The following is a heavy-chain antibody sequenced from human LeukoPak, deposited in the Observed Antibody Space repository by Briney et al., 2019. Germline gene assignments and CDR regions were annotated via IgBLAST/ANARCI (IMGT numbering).Heavy chain of an antibody. CDR2: ISYDGSNK. D-gene: IGHD3-22*01. CDR3: AREWRGITMIVVVTATDGGFDY. Sequence: GGSLRLSCAASGFTFSSYGMHWVRQAPGKGLEWVAVISYDGSNKYYADSVKGRFTISRDNSKNTLYLQMNSLRSEDTAVYYCAREWRGITMIVVVTATDGGFDYWGQGTLVTVSS. CDR1: GFTFSSYG. J-gene: IGHJ4*02. V-gene: IGHV3-30*03.